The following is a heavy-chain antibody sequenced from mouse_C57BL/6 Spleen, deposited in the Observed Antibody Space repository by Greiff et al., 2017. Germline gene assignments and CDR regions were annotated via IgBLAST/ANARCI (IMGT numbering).Heavy chain of an antibody. Sequence: EVQLQQSGPELVKPGASVKISCKASGYTFTDYYMNWVKQSHGKSLEWIGDINPNNGGTSYNQKFKGKATLTVDNSSSTADMDLRSLTSEDSAVYYCAIGYYYGRGYFDVWGTGTTVTVSS. CDR2: INPNNGGT. CDR1: GYTFTDYY. V-gene: IGHV1-26*01. D-gene: IGHD1-1*01. J-gene: IGHJ1*03. CDR3: AIGYYYGRGYFDV.